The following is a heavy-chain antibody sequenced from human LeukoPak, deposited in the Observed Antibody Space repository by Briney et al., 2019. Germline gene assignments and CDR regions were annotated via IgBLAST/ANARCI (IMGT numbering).Heavy chain of an antibody. Sequence: GGSLRLSCAASGFTFSSYSMNWVRQAPGKGLESVSYISSSSSTIYYADSVKGRFTISRDNSKNSLYLQMNSLRAEDTAVYYCARDTGSTSSYGSDYWGQGTLVTVSS. V-gene: IGHV3-48*01. CDR3: ARDTGSTSSYGSDY. CDR1: GFTFSSYS. D-gene: IGHD2-2*01. CDR2: ISSSSSTI. J-gene: IGHJ4*02.